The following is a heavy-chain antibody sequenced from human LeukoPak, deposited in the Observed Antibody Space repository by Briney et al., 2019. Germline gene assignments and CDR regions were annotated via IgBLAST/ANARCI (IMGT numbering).Heavy chain of an antibody. CDR1: GYTFTSYD. D-gene: IGHD4-11*01. CDR3: ARVTGAIDY. J-gene: IGHJ4*02. Sequence: GSLKVSCKASGYTFTSYDINWVRQATGQGLEWMGWISPNSGNTGYAQKFQGRVTMTRSTSISTPYMELSSLRSEDTAVYYCARVTGAIDYWGQGTLVTVSS. V-gene: IGHV1-8*01. CDR2: ISPNSGNT.